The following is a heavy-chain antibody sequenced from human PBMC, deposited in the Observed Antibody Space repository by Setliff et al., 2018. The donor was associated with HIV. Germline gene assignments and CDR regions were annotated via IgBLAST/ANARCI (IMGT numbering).Heavy chain of an antibody. J-gene: IGHJ3*02. D-gene: IGHD2-15*01. CDR3: AREHCSGGSCNGFDI. V-gene: IGHV4-4*09. Sequence: SETLSLTCTLSGGSLSTSYWNWIRQPPGKGLAWIAYIYISGTTNYNPSLKSRFTISLDTSRNQFSLQLGSVTAADTAMYYCAREHCSGGSCNGFDIWGQGTMVTVSS. CDR1: GGSLSTSY. CDR2: IYISGTT.